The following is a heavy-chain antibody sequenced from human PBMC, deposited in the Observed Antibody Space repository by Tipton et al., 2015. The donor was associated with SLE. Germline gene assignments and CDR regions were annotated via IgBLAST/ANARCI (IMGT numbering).Heavy chain of an antibody. J-gene: IGHJ4*02. CDR2: IYASGST. V-gene: IGHV4-61*09. CDR3: AREQWLVLWGYFDF. Sequence: TLSLTCTVSGGSISSGSYPWSWIRKPAGKGLEWIGYIYASGSTHYNPSLKSRVTMSVDTSKNHFSLNLTSVTAADTAVYYCAREQWLVLWGYFDFWGQGTLVTVSS. D-gene: IGHD6-19*01. CDR1: GGSISSGSYP.